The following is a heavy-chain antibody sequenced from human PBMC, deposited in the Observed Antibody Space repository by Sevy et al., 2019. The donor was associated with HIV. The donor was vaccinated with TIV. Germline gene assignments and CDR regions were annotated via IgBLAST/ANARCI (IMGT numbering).Heavy chain of an antibody. V-gene: IGHV3-30-3*01. D-gene: IGHD6-19*01. CDR3: ARDAGYSTDWYPSDY. J-gene: IGHJ4*02. CDR2: ISYDGGRH. Sequence: GGSLRLSCAASEFMFSTYAMHWVRQAPGKGLEWVAVISYDGGRHYYADSVKGRFTISRDNSKNTLFLQTNSLRLEDTAFYYCARDAGYSTDWYPSDYWGQGTQVTVSS. CDR1: EFMFSTYA.